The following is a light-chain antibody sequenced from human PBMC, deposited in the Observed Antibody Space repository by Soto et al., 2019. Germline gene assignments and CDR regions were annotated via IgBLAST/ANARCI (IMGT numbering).Light chain of an antibody. CDR1: QSVSSS. V-gene: IGKV3-11*01. CDR2: DAS. Sequence: EIVLTQSPATLSLSPGERATLSCRASQSVSSSLAWYQQKPSQAPRLLIYDASNRATGIPARFSGSGSGTDFTLTISSLEPEDFAVYYCQQRTNWPYTFGQGTKLEIK. J-gene: IGKJ2*01. CDR3: QQRTNWPYT.